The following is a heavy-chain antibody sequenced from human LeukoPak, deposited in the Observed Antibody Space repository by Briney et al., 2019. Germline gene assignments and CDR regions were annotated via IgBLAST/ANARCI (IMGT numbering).Heavy chain of an antibody. CDR1: GFIFSKNG. CDR3: ARETSSELIGGMDV. V-gene: IGHV3-30*02. J-gene: IGHJ6*02. CDR2: IQTDGNPK. Sequence: QSGGSLRLSCAASGFIFSKNGIYWVRQAPGKGLEWVAFIQTDGNPKYYADSVRGRFTISRDNSKKTCYLQMDSLRVEDTAVYYCARETSSELIGGMDVRGQGTMVTVTS. D-gene: IGHD3-22*01.